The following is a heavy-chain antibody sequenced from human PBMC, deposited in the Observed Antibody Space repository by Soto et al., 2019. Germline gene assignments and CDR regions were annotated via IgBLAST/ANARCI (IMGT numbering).Heavy chain of an antibody. CDR3: ARERGYGDYYFDY. CDR1: GDSISSGNW. Sequence: QVQLHESGPGLVKPSGTLSLTCAVSGDSISSGNWWSWVRQSPGMGLEWIGEIYHSGNTDYNPSLKTRVTISVDKSKNQFSLTLSSVTAADTAVYYCARERGYGDYYFDYWGQGTLVTVSS. J-gene: IGHJ4*02. CDR2: IYHSGNT. V-gene: IGHV4-4*02. D-gene: IGHD4-17*01.